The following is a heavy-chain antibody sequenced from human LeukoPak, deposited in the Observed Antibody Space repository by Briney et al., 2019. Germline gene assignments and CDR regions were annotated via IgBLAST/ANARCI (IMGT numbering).Heavy chain of an antibody. V-gene: IGHV4-59*01. CDR3: ARGAGKYYFHGMDV. CDR2: IYYSGST. J-gene: IGHJ6*02. CDR1: GGSISSYY. Sequence: SETLSLTCTVSGGSISSYYWSWIRQPPGKGLEWIGYIYYSGSTNFNPSLKSRVTLSLDTSKNQFSLKLISVTAADTAVYYCARGAGKYYFHGMDVWGQGTTVTVSS.